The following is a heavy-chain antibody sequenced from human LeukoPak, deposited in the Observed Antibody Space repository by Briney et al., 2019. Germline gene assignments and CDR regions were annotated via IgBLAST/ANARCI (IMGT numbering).Heavy chain of an antibody. D-gene: IGHD1-1*01. CDR3: AREGGTGFDY. Sequence: SETLSLTCTVSGGSISSYYWSWLRQPPGKGLEWIGYIYYSGSTNYNPSLKSRVTISVDTSKNQFSLKLSSVTAADTAVYYCAREGGTGFDYWGQGTLVTVSS. J-gene: IGHJ4*02. V-gene: IGHV4-59*01. CDR2: IYYSGST. CDR1: GGSISSYY.